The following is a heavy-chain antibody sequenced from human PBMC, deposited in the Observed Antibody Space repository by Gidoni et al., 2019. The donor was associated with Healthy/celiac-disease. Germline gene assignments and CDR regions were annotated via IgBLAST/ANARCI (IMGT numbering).Heavy chain of an antibody. CDR2: IYHSGST. Sequence: QVQLQESGPGLVKPSETLSLTCAVSGYSISSGYYWGWIRQPPGKGLEWIGSIYHSGSTYYNPSLKSRVTISVDTSKNQFSLKLSSVTAADTAVYYCARHVRRGYSGYEEFDYWGQGTLVTVSS. J-gene: IGHJ4*02. CDR3: ARHVRRGYSGYEEFDY. CDR1: GYSISSGYY. V-gene: IGHV4-38-2*01. D-gene: IGHD5-12*01.